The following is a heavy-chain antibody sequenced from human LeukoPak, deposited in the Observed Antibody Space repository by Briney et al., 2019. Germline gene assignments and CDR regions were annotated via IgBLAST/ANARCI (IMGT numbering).Heavy chain of an antibody. D-gene: IGHD2-2*01. CDR2: IGGSDGTT. Sequence: QAGGSLRLSCAASGFTFSSYAMSWVRQAPGKGLEWVSVIGGSDGTTFYAVSVKGRFTISRDNSKNMLYLQMNSLRAEDTAVYYCVKDRHCSTTSCYGVQDYWGQGTLVTVSS. CDR3: VKDRHCSTTSCYGVQDY. CDR1: GFTFSSYA. J-gene: IGHJ4*02. V-gene: IGHV3-23*01.